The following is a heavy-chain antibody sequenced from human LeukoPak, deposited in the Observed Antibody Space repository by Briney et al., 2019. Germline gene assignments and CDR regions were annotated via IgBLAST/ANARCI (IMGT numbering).Heavy chain of an antibody. J-gene: IGHJ4*02. Sequence: ASEKVSCKASGSTFTGDYMHWVRQAPGQGLGWMGWINPNSGGTNYAQKFQGRVTMTRDTSISTAYMALSRLRSDDTAVYYCARPVAGDGTAAAQFDYWGQGTLVTVSS. CDR1: GSTFTGDY. CDR2: INPNSGGT. V-gene: IGHV1-2*02. D-gene: IGHD6-13*01. CDR3: ARPVAGDGTAAAQFDY.